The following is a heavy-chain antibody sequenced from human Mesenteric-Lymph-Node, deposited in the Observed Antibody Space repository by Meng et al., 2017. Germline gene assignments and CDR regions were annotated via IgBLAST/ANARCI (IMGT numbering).Heavy chain of an antibody. Sequence: QVQLPESGSGLVRPSQTLSLTCAVSGDSISSTDYYWSWVRQPPGKGLEWIGYMDYRGSTFYNPSLKSRVTISVDTSKNQFSLKLSSVTAADTAVYFCARGELLWDYWGQGTLVTASS. CDR1: GDSISSTDYY. CDR3: ARGELLWDY. CDR2: MDYRGST. J-gene: IGHJ4*02. V-gene: IGHV4-30-4*01. D-gene: IGHD2-2*01.